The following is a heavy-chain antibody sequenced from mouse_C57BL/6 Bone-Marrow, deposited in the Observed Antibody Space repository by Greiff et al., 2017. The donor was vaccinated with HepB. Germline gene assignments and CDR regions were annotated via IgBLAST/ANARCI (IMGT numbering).Heavy chain of an antibody. Sequence: QVQLQQSGAELVKPGASVKLSCKASGYTFTSYWMQWVKQRPGQGLEWIGEIDPSDSYTNYNQKFKGKATLTVDTSSSTAYMQLSSLTSEDSAVYYCARRGYYYGSSYVAYWGQGTLVTVSA. CDR1: GYTFTSYW. D-gene: IGHD1-1*01. J-gene: IGHJ3*01. CDR2: IDPSDSYT. CDR3: ARRGYYYGSSYVAY. V-gene: IGHV1-50*01.